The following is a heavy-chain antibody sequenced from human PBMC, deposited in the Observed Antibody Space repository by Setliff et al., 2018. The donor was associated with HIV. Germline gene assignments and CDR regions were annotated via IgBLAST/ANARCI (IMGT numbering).Heavy chain of an antibody. Sequence: SETLSLTCTVSGGSISTSNYYWGWVRQPPGKGLEWVGNVDYTGSTYYNPSLKSRVTISVDTSKNQFSLRLNSVTAADTAVYYCARDQTSNGDFDYWGQGTLVTVSS. V-gene: IGHV4-39*07. CDR3: ARDQTSNGDFDY. J-gene: IGHJ4*02. CDR1: GGSISTSNYY. D-gene: IGHD4-17*01. CDR2: VDYTGST.